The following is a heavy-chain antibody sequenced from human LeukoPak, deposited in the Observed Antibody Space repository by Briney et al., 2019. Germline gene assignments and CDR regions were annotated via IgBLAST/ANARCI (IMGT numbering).Heavy chain of an antibody. D-gene: IGHD3-10*01. CDR1: GGSINNYY. V-gene: IGHV4-59*01. CDR3: ARGVYGSGSYYFDY. CDR2: IYYSGST. Sequence: PSETLSLTCTVSGGSINNYYWSWIRQSPGKRLEWIGYIYYSGSTNYNPSLKSRVTISVDTSKNHFSLKLSSVTAADTAVYYCARGVYGSGSYYFDYWGQGTLVTVSS. J-gene: IGHJ4*02.